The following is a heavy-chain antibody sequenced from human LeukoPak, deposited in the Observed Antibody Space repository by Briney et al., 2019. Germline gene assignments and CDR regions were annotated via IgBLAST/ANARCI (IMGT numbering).Heavy chain of an antibody. Sequence: SETLSLTCTVSGGSINSYYWSWIRQPPGKGLEWIGYIYYSGSTDYNPSLKSRVTISVDTSKNQFTLKLSSVTAADTAVYYCARGRYGWLPFDYWGQGTLVTVSS. J-gene: IGHJ4*02. CDR3: ARGRYGWLPFDY. D-gene: IGHD3-16*01. V-gene: IGHV4-59*01. CDR2: IYYSGST. CDR1: GGSINSYY.